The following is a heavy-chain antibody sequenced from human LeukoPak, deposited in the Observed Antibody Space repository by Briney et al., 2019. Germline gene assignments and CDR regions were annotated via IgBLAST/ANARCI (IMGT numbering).Heavy chain of an antibody. CDR3: ARAELPNYYYYYGMDV. CDR1: GYTFTSYY. D-gene: IGHD1-26*01. J-gene: IGHJ6*02. Sequence: ASVKVSYKASGYTFTSYYMHWVRQAPGQGLEWMGIINPSGGSTSYAQKFQGRVTMTRDTSTSTVYMELSSLRSEDTAVCYCARAELPNYYYYYGMDVWGQGTTVTVSS. CDR2: INPSGGST. V-gene: IGHV1-46*01.